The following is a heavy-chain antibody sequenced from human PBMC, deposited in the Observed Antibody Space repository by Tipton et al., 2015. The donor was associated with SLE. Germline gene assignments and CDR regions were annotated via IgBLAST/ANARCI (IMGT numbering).Heavy chain of an antibody. CDR2: INPNSGGT. D-gene: IGHD2-2*01. J-gene: IGHJ4*02. V-gene: IGHV1-2*02. CDR1: GYTFTDYY. Sequence: QVQLVQSGAEVKKPGASVKVSCKASGYTFTDYYMHWVRQAPGQGLEWMGWINPNSGGTNYAQKFQGRVTMTRDTSISTAYMELSRLRSGDTAVYYCARGGCSSASCYRSFDYWGQGTLVTVSS. CDR3: ARGGCSSASCYRSFDY.